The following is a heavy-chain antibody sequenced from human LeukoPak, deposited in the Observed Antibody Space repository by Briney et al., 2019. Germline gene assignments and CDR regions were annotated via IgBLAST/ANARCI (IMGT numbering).Heavy chain of an antibody. D-gene: IGHD7-27*01. CDR3: AKDGGLWVSAHWGDS. CDR2: ITTGDGNT. CDR1: GFTFSSYA. J-gene: IGHJ4*02. V-gene: IGHV3-23*01. Sequence: GGSLRLSCAASGFTFSSYAMSWVRQAPGKGLQWVSTITTGDGNTYYADSVKGRFTVSRDDSKNTLYLQMNSLRAEDTAVYYCAKDGGLWVSAHWGDSWGRGTLVTVSS.